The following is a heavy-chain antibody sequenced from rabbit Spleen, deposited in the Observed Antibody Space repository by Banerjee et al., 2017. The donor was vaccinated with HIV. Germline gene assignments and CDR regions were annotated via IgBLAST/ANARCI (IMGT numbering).Heavy chain of an antibody. CDR3: ARDLVEIIGWNFNL. Sequence: EQLEESGGAPANLEGSLTFTVKISGQSCNINGGTFACYQPPGKGLEWIACINAFTGKDVYASWAEGRFVISGASSTKVTLQITSLTAADTATYFCARDLVEIIGWNFNLWGRATLVSVS. CDR2: INAFTGKD. V-gene: IGHV1S45*01. CDR1: GQSCNINGG. D-gene: IGHD5-1*01. J-gene: IGHJ4*01.